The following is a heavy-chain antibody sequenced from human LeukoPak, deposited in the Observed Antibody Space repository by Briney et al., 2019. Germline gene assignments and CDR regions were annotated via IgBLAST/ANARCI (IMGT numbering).Heavy chain of an antibody. CDR3: ARDLGWELPGWFDP. Sequence: ASVKVSCKASGYTFTSYGISWVRQAPGQGLEWMGIINPSGGSTSYAQKFQGRVTMTRDTSTSTVYMELSSLRSEDTAVYYCARDLGWELPGWFDPWGQGTLVTVSS. CDR2: INPSGGST. V-gene: IGHV1-46*01. J-gene: IGHJ5*02. D-gene: IGHD1-26*01. CDR1: GYTFTSYG.